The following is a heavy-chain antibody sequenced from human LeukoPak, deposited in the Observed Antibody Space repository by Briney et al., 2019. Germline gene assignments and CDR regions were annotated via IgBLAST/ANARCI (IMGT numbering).Heavy chain of an antibody. CDR2: IYYSGST. Sequence: SETLSLTCTVSGYSISSGYYWGWIRQPPGKGLEWIGSIYYSGSTYHNPSLKSRVTISVDTSKNQFSLKLSSVTAADTAVYYCASRQGIVGATSLAFDIWGQGTMVTVSS. D-gene: IGHD1-26*01. J-gene: IGHJ3*02. V-gene: IGHV4-38-2*02. CDR1: GYSISSGYY. CDR3: ASRQGIVGATSLAFDI.